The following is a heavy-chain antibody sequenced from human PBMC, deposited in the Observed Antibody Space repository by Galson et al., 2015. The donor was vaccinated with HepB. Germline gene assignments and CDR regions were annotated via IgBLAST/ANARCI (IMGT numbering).Heavy chain of an antibody. J-gene: IGHJ5*02. Sequence: PALVKPTQTLTLTCTFSGFSLSTSGVGVGWIRQPPGKALEWLALIYWDDDKRYSPSLKSRLTITKDTSKNQVVLTMTNMDPVDTATYYCAHRQPSMVQGVIGDNWFDPWGQGTLVTVSS. D-gene: IGHD3-10*01. CDR1: GFSLSTSGVG. CDR2: IYWDDDK. V-gene: IGHV2-5*02. CDR3: AHRQPSMVQGVIGDNWFDP.